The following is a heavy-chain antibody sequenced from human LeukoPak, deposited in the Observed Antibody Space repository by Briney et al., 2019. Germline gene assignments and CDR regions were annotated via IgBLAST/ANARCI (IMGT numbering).Heavy chain of an antibody. V-gene: IGHV4-38-2*02. D-gene: IGHD2-15*01. Sequence: WETLSLTCTVSVYFISSGYYWGWIRQPPGNGLEWIGSIYHSESTYYNPFLKSRVTISVDTSKNQFSLKLSSVPAADTAVYYCARGPRVCSGGSCYSDYYYYYYMDVWGKGTTVTISS. CDR1: VYFISSGYY. J-gene: IGHJ6*03. CDR3: ARGPRVCSGGSCYSDYYYYYYMDV. CDR2: IYHSEST.